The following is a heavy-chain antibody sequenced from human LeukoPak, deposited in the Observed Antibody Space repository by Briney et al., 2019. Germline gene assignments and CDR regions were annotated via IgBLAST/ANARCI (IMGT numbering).Heavy chain of an antibody. J-gene: IGHJ3*02. Sequence: GGSLRLSCAASGFTFDDYAMHWVRQAPGKGLEWVSGISWNSGSIGYADSVKGRFTISRDNAKNSLYLQMNSLRAEDMALYYCAKDSGSSGYHDAFDIWGQGTMVTVSS. CDR2: ISWNSGSI. V-gene: IGHV3-9*03. CDR3: AKDSGSSGYHDAFDI. CDR1: GFTFDDYA. D-gene: IGHD3-22*01.